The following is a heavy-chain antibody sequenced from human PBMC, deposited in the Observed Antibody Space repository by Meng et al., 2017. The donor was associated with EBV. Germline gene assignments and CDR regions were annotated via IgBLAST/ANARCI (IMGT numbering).Heavy chain of an antibody. V-gene: IGHV4-61*01. J-gene: IGHJ4*02. Sequence: VQLQESGPGLGKPSETLSLTCTSSGSSGSGGTFHWSWIRQPPGKELQWIGYIYDGGTTIYNPSLKSRVTIFLDTSRNQLSLGLRSVTTADTAVYYCAKSSSSTPGVVDSWGQGTLVTVSS. CDR3: AKSSSSTPGVVDS. CDR2: IYDGGTT. D-gene: IGHD2-2*01. CDR1: GSSGSGGTFH.